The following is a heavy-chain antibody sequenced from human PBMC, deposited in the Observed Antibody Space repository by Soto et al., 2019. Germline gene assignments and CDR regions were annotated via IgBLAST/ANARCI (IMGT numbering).Heavy chain of an antibody. CDR1: GFTFSRYW. V-gene: IGHV3-7*03. CDR3: ARASYANGWIFDY. Sequence: WGSLRLACAVSGFTFSRYWMNWGRQAQGKGREWVGNIKQAGSERYYMDSVKVRFTFSRDNAKNSLHLQPNSPRAEATAVYFCARASYANGWIFDYWGQGTLVTVSS. D-gene: IGHD2-2*01. J-gene: IGHJ4*01. CDR2: IKQAGSER.